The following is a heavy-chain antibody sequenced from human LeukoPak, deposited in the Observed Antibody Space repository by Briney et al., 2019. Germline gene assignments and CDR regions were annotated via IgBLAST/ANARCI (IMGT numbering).Heavy chain of an antibody. CDR3: ARDSGLGPTWHPFDH. J-gene: IGHJ4*02. V-gene: IGHV1-2*02. D-gene: IGHD1-26*01. Sequence: GASVKVSCKASGYNFTDYYIHWVRQAPGQGLEWMGWINPKSGGTNYAQKFRGRVTMTRDTSISTAYMELSGLRSADTAVYYCARDSGLGPTWHPFDHWGQGTPVTVSS. CDR2: INPKSGGT. CDR1: GYNFTDYY.